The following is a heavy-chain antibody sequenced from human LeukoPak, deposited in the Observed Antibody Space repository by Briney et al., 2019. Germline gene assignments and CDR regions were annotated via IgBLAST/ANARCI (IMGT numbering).Heavy chain of an antibody. CDR1: GYTFTGYF. CDR2: INPSGGST. Sequence: ASVKVSCKASGYTFTGYFMHWVRQAPGQGLEWMGIINPSGGSTSYAQKFQGRVTMTRDTSTSTVYMELSSLRSGDTAVYYCARGDSSDTAHYWGQGTLVTVSS. V-gene: IGHV1-46*01. D-gene: IGHD5-18*01. CDR3: ARGDSSDTAHY. J-gene: IGHJ4*02.